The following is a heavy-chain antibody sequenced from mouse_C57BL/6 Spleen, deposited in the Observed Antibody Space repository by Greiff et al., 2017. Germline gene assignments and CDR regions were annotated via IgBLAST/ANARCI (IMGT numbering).Heavy chain of an antibody. J-gene: IGHJ2*01. CDR2: FNPKNGGT. Sequence: LQLKHSEPELVKPGASVKFSCKASGYTFTNYSMNWVKQSDGKSLEWFGVFNPKNGGTSYNQKFKGKATLTVDKSSSTAYMELRSLTSEDSAVYYCARFYYYGSSFDYWGQGTTLTVSS. CDR1: GYTFTNYS. CDR3: ARFYYYGSSFDY. D-gene: IGHD1-1*01. V-gene: IGHV1-26*01.